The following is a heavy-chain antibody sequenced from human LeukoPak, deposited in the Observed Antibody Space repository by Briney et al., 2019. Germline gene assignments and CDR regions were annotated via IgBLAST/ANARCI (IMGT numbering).Heavy chain of an antibody. J-gene: IGHJ1*01. CDR2: ISWNSGSI. Sequence: GRSLRLSCAASGFTFDDYAMHWVRHAPGKGLEWVSGISWNSGSIGYADSVKGRFTISRDNAKNSLYLQMNSLRAEDTALYYCAKDIGFVGATGFQHWGQGTLVTVSS. CDR1: GFTFDDYA. V-gene: IGHV3-9*01. D-gene: IGHD1-26*01. CDR3: AKDIGFVGATGFQH.